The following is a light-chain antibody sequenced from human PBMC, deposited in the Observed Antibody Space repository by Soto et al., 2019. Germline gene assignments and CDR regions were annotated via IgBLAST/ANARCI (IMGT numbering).Light chain of an antibody. V-gene: IGKV3-11*01. CDR1: QSVSSY. CDR3: QQYSNLWT. Sequence: EIVLTQSPATLSLSPGERATLSCRASQSVSSYLAWYQQKPGQAPRLLIYDASNRATGIPARFSGSGSGTDFTLSISRLEPEDFAVYYCQQYSNLWTFGQGTKVDI. CDR2: DAS. J-gene: IGKJ1*01.